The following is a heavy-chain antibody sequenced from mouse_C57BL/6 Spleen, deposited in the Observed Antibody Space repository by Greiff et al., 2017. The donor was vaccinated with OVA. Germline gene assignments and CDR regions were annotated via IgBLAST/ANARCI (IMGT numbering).Heavy chain of an antibody. Sequence: VQLQQSGAELVRPGASVTLSCKASGYTFTDYEMHWVKQTPVHGLEWIGAIDPETGGTAYNQKFKGKAILTADKSSSTAYMELRSLTSEDSAVYYCTRGGGSSYSYYFDYWGQGTTLTVSS. D-gene: IGHD1-1*01. CDR3: TRGGGSSYSYYFDY. CDR2: IDPETGGT. V-gene: IGHV1-15*01. CDR1: GYTFTDYE. J-gene: IGHJ2*01.